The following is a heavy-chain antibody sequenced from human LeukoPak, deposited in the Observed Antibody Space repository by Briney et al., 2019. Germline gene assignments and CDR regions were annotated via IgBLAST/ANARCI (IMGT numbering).Heavy chain of an antibody. CDR1: GYTFPSYY. CDR2: INPSGGST. D-gene: IGHD1-20*01. Sequence: APVKVSCKASGYTFPSYYMHWVGQAPGQGLEWVGIINPSGGSTSYAQKFQGRVTMTRDTSTSTVYMELSSLRSEDTAVYYCASLITGTTQDFDYWGQGTLVTVSS. V-gene: IGHV1-46*01. CDR3: ASLITGTTQDFDY. J-gene: IGHJ4*02.